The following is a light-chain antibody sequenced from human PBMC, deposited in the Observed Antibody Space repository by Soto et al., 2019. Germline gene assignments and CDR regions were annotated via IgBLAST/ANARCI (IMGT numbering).Light chain of an antibody. CDR2: GAS. CDR3: QQYGSSPTT. J-gene: IGKJ5*01. CDR1: QSVSSSY. V-gene: IGKV3-20*01. Sequence: EMVLTQSPVTLSLSPGERATLSCRASQSVSSSYLAWYQQKPGQAPRLLIYGASSRATGIPDRFSGSGSGTDFTLTISRLEPEDFAVYYCQQYGSSPTTFGQGTRLEIK.